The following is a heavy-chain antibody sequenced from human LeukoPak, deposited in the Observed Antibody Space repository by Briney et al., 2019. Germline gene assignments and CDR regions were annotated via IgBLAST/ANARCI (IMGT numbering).Heavy chain of an antibody. V-gene: IGHV3-30-3*01. D-gene: IGHD3-9*01. CDR2: TSNDGSDK. CDR1: KFSFSSYA. CDR3: ARDSAITISFTPLMDV. J-gene: IGHJ6*02. Sequence: SGGSLRLSCAASKFSFSSYAMHWVRQAPGKGLEWVAVTSNDGSDKYYADSVKGRFTISRDNSKHTLYLQMNSLRAEDTAVYYCARDSAITISFTPLMDVWGQGTTVTVSS.